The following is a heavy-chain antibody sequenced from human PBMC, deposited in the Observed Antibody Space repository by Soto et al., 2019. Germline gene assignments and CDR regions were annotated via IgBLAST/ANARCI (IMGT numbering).Heavy chain of an antibody. V-gene: IGHV4-59*08. CDR3: ARHCSGGSCYYAFDI. Sequence: PSETLSLTCTVSGGSISSYYWSWIRQPPGKGLEWIAYIYYSGSTNYNPSLKSRVTISVDPSKNQFSLKLSSVTAADTAVYYCARHCSGGSCYYAFDIWGQGTMVTVSS. CDR2: IYYSGST. CDR1: GGSISSYY. J-gene: IGHJ3*02. D-gene: IGHD2-15*01.